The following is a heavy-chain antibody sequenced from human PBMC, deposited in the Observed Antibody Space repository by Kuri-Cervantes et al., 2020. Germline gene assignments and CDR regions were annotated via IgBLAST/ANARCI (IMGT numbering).Heavy chain of an antibody. CDR1: GGTFSSYA. V-gene: IGHV1-69*13. CDR2: IIPIFGTA. Sequence: SVKVSCKAFGGTFSSYAISWVRQAPGQGLEWMGGIIPIFGTANYAQKFQGRVTITADESTSTAYMELSSLRSEDTAVYYCARDQGCSSTSCYTRLYYYYGMDVWGQGTMVNVSS. D-gene: IGHD2-2*02. J-gene: IGHJ6*02. CDR3: ARDQGCSSTSCYTRLYYYYGMDV.